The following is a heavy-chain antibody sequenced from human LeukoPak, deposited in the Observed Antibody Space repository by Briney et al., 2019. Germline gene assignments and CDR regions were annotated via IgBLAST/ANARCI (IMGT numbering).Heavy chain of an antibody. CDR3: ARDQGENYDSSGYYPY. J-gene: IGHJ4*02. D-gene: IGHD3-22*01. V-gene: IGHV3-48*01. CDR1: GFTFSSYS. Sequence: GGSLRLSCAASGFTFSSYSMSWIRQAPGKGLEWVSYISGSSGSTNYADSVMGRFTISRDNGKNSLYLQMNSLRAEDTAVYYCARDQGENYDSSGYYPYWGQGTLVTVSS. CDR2: ISGSSGST.